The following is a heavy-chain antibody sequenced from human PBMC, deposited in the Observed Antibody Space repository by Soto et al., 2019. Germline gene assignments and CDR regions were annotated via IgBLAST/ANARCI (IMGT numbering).Heavy chain of an antibody. CDR1: GGSFSRYY. V-gene: IGHV4-34*01. Sequence: PQNLSLTCAVYGGSFSRYYWSWIRQPPGKGLEWIGEINHSGSTNYNPSLKSRVTISVDTSKNQFSLELSSVTAADTAVYYCARGRGMDVWGQGTTVT. J-gene: IGHJ6*02. CDR2: INHSGST. CDR3: ARGRGMDV.